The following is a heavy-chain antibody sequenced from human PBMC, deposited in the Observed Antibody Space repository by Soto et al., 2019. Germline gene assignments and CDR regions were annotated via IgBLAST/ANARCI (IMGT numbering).Heavy chain of an antibody. CDR1: GGIFGSHG. D-gene: IGHD3-22*01. CDR3: VRDRRIYYSDHHDDFGASDYEV. V-gene: IGHV1-69*01. Sequence: QVQLIQSEAAVMKPGSSVRVSCTASGGIFGSHGFSWVRQAPGQRLAWVGGFIPIFRTLTYTEKFQARVRIAADESVNTVYLDLSGLPSDDTVVYYCVRDRRIYYSDHHDDFGASDYEVWGEGTMVTVSS. CDR2: FIPIFRTL. J-gene: IGHJ3*01.